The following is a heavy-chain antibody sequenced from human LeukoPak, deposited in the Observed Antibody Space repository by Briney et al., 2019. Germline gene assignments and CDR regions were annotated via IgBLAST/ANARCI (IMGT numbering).Heavy chain of an antibody. D-gene: IGHD3-22*01. CDR2: ISGSGTTI. V-gene: IGHV3-23*01. Sequence: GGSLRLSCAASGFTLSTYALSWVRQAPGKGLEWVSAISGSGTTIYYADSVKGRFTISRDNSKNTLYLQMNSLRAEDTAVYYCANLYDSVGYYVAWGQGALVTVSS. CDR3: ANLYDSVGYYVA. J-gene: IGHJ5*02. CDR1: GFTLSTYA.